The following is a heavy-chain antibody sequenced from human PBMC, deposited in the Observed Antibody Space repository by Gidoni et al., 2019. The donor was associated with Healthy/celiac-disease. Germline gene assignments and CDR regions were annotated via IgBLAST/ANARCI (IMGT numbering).Heavy chain of an antibody. CDR2: IIPILGIE. Sequence: QVQQVQSGAEVKKHGSSVKVSCKASGGTYSSYAISWVRQAPGQGLEWKGRIIPILGIENYAQKFQGRVTTTADKSTITSYMVLCSLRAEDTVVYYCSRDLWFGELFRFDPWGQGTLVTVSS. V-gene: IGHV1-69*04. J-gene: IGHJ5*02. D-gene: IGHD3-10*01. CDR3: SRDLWFGELFRFDP. CDR1: GGTYSSYA.